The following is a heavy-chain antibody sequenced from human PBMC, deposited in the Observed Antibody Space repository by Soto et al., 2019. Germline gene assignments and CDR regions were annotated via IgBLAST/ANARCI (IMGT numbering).Heavy chain of an antibody. Sequence: EVQLVESGGGLVQPGRSLRLSCAASGFTFDDYAMHWVRQAPGKGLEWVSGISWNSGSIGYADSVKGRFTISRDNAKNSLNLQMNSLRAEDTALFYGAKDTNPGGGAVAGSAGAFDIWGQGTMVTVSS. D-gene: IGHD6-19*01. CDR1: GFTFDDYA. CDR3: AKDTNPGGGAVAGSAGAFDI. J-gene: IGHJ3*02. CDR2: ISWNSGSI. V-gene: IGHV3-9*01.